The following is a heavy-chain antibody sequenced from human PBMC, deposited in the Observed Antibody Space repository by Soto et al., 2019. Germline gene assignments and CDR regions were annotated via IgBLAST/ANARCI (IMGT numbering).Heavy chain of an antibody. CDR3: ARFSGSYPRGLDY. CDR2: SRNKANSYST. D-gene: IGHD1-26*01. V-gene: IGHV3-72*01. J-gene: IGHJ4*02. Sequence: EVQLVESGGGLVQPGGSLRLSCAASGFTFSDHYMDWVRQAPGKGLEWVGRSRNKANSYSTEYAASVKGRFTISRDESKNSLYLQMNSLKTEDKAVYYCARFSGSYPRGLDYWGQGALVTVCS. CDR1: GFTFSDHY.